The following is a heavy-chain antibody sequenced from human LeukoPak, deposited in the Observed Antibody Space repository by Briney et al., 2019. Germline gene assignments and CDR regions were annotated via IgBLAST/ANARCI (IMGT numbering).Heavy chain of an antibody. CDR3: AKGGYCSSTSCYVGWFDP. Sequence: GESPKISCSASGFAFSNYATHWVRQAPGKGLEWVSVISGGGGSTYYADSVKGRFTISRNNSKNTLFLQMNSLRAEDTAVYYCAKGGYCSSTSCYVGWFDPWGQGTLVTVSS. CDR1: GFAFSNYA. J-gene: IGHJ5*02. V-gene: IGHV3-23*01. D-gene: IGHD2-2*01. CDR2: ISGGGGST.